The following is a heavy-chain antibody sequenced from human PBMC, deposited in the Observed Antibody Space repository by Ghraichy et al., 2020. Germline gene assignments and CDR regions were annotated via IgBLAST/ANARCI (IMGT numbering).Heavy chain of an antibody. D-gene: IGHD3-22*01. Sequence: SQTLSLTCAISGDSVSSNSAAWNWIRQSPSRGLEWLGRTYYRSKWYNDYAVSVKSRITINPDTSKNQFSLQLNSVTPEDTAVYYCARDYYDSSGYWDRNYYSYGMDVWGQGTTVTVSS. CDR3: ARDYYDSSGYWDRNYYSYGMDV. J-gene: IGHJ6*02. CDR2: TYYRSKWYN. V-gene: IGHV6-1*01. CDR1: GDSVSSNSAA.